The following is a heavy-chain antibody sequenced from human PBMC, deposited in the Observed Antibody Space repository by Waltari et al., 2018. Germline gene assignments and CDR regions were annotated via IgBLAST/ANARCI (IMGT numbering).Heavy chain of an antibody. D-gene: IGHD1-26*01. V-gene: IGHV1-2*06. J-gene: IGHJ4*02. CDR3: AREVKRRGSYSLNFDY. CDR1: GYPFTGYY. Sequence: QVQLVQSGAEVKKPGASVKVSCKASGYPFTGYYMHWVRQAPGQGLEWMGRINPNSGGTNYAQKFQGRVTMTRDTSISTAYMELSRLRSDDTAVYYCAREVKRRGSYSLNFDYWGQGTLVTVSS. CDR2: INPNSGGT.